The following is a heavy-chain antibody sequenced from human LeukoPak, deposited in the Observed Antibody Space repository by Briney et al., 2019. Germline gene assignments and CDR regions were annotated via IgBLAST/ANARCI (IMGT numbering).Heavy chain of an antibody. CDR2: ISYDGSNK. CDR3: AKDRRTAMVLDY. V-gene: IGHV3-30*18. D-gene: IGHD5-18*01. CDR1: GFTFSDYY. J-gene: IGHJ4*02. Sequence: GGSLRLSCAASGFTFSDYYMSWIRQAPGKGLEWVAVISYDGSNKYYADSVKGRFTISRDNSKNTLYLQMNSLRAEDTAVYYCAKDRRTAMVLDYWGQGTLVTVSS.